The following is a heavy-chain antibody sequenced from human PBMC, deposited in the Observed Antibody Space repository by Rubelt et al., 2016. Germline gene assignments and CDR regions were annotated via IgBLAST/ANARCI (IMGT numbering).Heavy chain of an antibody. J-gene: IGHJ4*02. D-gene: IGHD1-26*01. V-gene: IGHV3-15*01. CDR2: IKSKTGGGTT. CDR1: GFTFINAW. CDR3: TTERWELPTIDY. Sequence: EVQLVESGGGLVKPGGSLRLSCAASGFTFINAWMSWVRQTPGKGLEWVGRIKSKTGGGTTDYAAPVKGRFTNSRDDSKNTLYLQMNSLKTEDTAVYYCTTERWELPTIDYWGQGTLVTVSS.